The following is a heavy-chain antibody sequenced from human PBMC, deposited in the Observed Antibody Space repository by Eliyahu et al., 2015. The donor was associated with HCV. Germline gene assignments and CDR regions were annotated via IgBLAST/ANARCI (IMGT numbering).Heavy chain of an antibody. CDR3: VGALGPGVFDV. D-gene: IGHD2-8*01. V-gene: IGHV3-48*03. Sequence: EVQLVESGGDLVQPGGSLRVSCEASGLTLXRYERNWVRQAPGKGLEWVSCISTNGKTIHYADSVKGRFTVSRDNAKNSLSLEMRSLRVEDTAVYFCVGALGPGVFDVWGQGTLVSVSS. CDR1: GLTLXRYE. CDR2: ISTNGKTI. J-gene: IGHJ3*01.